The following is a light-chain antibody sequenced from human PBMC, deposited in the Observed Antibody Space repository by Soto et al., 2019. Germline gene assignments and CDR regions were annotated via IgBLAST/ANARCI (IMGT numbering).Light chain of an antibody. V-gene: IGKV1-9*01. CDR3: QQGSTTPIT. CDR1: QGVRSY. J-gene: IGKJ5*01. CDR2: GAS. Sequence: IQLTQSPSSLSAPVGDRVTITCRASQGVRSYLAWFQQRPGKAPKLLIFGASTLQNGVPARFSGGGFGTEFTLSISSLQPEDFSTYYCQQGSTTPITFGLGTRLEIK.